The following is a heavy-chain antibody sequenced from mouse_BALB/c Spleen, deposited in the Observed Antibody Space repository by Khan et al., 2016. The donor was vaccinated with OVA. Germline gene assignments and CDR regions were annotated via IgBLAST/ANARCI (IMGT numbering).Heavy chain of an antibody. D-gene: IGHD2-1*01. V-gene: IGHV5-9-3*01. CDR2: ISSDGDYT. CDR1: GFTFSTYA. CDR3: ARSPYGNFAY. Sequence: EVELVESGGDLVKPGGSLKLSCAASGFTFSTYAMSWVRQTPEKRLEWVATISSDGDYTYYPDNVTGRFTISRDNAKNTLYLQMSSLRSEDRAMYYCARSPYGNFAYWGQGTLVTVSA. J-gene: IGHJ3*01.